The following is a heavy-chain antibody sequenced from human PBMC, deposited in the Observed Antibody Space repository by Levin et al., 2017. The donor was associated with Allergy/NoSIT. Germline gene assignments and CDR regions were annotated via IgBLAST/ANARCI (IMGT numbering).Heavy chain of an antibody. CDR3: ARQLWYYDILTGDFDAFDI. CDR2: IYPGDSDT. D-gene: IGHD3-9*01. V-gene: IGHV5-51*01. CDR1: GYSFTSYW. Sequence: PGESLKISCKGSGYSFTSYWIGWVRQMPGKGLEWMGIIYPGDSDTRYSPSFQGQVTISADKSISTAYLQWSSLKASDTAMYYCARQLWYYDILTGDFDAFDIWGQGTMVTVSS. J-gene: IGHJ3*02.